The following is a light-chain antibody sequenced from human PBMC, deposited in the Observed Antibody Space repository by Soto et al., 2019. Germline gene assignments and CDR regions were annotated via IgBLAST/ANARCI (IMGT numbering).Light chain of an antibody. J-gene: IGKJ5*01. Sequence: EVVMTQSPATLPVSPGGRVTLSCRASQSVGNNLAWYQQRPGQPPRLLIFRASTRATGVPARFSGRGSGTDFTLTISGLQSEDSATYYCQQYNKWPPITFGQGTRLEIK. CDR3: QQYNKWPPIT. CDR2: RAS. CDR1: QSVGNN. V-gene: IGKV3-15*01.